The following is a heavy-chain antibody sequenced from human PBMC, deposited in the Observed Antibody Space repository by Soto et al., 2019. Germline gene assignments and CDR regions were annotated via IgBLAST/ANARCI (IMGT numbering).Heavy chain of an antibody. Sequence: SETLSLTCTVSGGSISSYYWSWIRQPPGKGLEWIGYIYYSGSTNYNPSLKSRVTISVDTSKNQFSLKLSSVTAADTAVYYCARDLVPWFDPWGQGTLVTVS. J-gene: IGHJ5*02. CDR1: GGSISSYY. V-gene: IGHV4-59*01. CDR2: IYYSGST. CDR3: ARDLVPWFDP.